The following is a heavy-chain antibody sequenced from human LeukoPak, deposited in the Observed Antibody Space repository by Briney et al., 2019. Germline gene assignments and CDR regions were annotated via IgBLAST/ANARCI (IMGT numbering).Heavy chain of an antibody. CDR3: ASSPQSNYYDSSGYSLVLTN. CDR2: MNPNSGNT. D-gene: IGHD3-22*01. V-gene: IGHV1-8*01. Sequence: ASVKVSCKASGYTFTSYDINWVRQATGQGLEWMGWMNPNSGNTGYAQKFQGRVTITADKSTSTAYMELSSLRSEDTAVYYCASSPQSNYYDSSGYSLVLTNWGQGTLVTVSS. CDR1: GYTFTSYD. J-gene: IGHJ4*02.